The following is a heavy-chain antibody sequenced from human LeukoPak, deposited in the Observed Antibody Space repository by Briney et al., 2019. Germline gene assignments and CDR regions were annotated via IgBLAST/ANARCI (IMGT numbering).Heavy chain of an antibody. J-gene: IGHJ6*03. D-gene: IGHD1-7*01. CDR1: GGSFSGYY. CDR3: ARFRGGNSYYYYYYMDV. V-gene: IGHV4-34*01. CDR2: INHSGST. Sequence: TSETLSLTCAVSGGSFSGYYWSWIRQPPGKGLEWIGEINHSGSTTYNPSLKSRVTISVDTSKNQFSVKLSSVTDADTAVYYCARFRGGNSYYYYYYMDVWGEGTTVTVSS.